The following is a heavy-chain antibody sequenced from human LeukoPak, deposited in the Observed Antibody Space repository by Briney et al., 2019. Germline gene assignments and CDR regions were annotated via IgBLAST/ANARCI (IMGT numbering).Heavy chain of an antibody. CDR1: GYTFTSYG. J-gene: IGHJ4*02. D-gene: IGHD3-3*01. V-gene: IGHV1-18*01. CDR2: ISAYNGNT. CDR3: ARGGLRTYDFWSGYLRPDYYFDY. Sequence: ASVKVSCKASGYTFTSYGISWVRQAPGQGLEWMRWISAYNGNTNYAQKLQGRVTMTTDTSTSTAYMELRSLRSDDTAVYYCARGGLRTYDFWSGYLRPDYYFDYWGQGTLVTVSS.